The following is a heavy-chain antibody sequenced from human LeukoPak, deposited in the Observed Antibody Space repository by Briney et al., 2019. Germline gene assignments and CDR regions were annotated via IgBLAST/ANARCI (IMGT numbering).Heavy chain of an antibody. CDR1: GYTFTGYY. Sequence: ASVKVSCKASGYTFTGYYMHWVRQAPGQGLEWMGRINPNSGGTNYAQKFQGRVTMTRDTSISTAYMELSSLRSEDTAVYYCARDPLGYCSGGSCYSSPGRNWFDPWGQGTLVTVSS. J-gene: IGHJ5*02. V-gene: IGHV1-2*06. CDR3: ARDPLGYCSGGSCYSSPGRNWFDP. CDR2: INPNSGGT. D-gene: IGHD2-15*01.